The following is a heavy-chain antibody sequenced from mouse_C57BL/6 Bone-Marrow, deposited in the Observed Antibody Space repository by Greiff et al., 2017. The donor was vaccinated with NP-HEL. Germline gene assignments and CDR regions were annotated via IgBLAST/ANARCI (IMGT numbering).Heavy chain of an antibody. V-gene: IGHV7-3*01. D-gene: IGHD2-10*02. CDR1: GFTFTDYY. J-gene: IGHJ2*01. Sequence: DVKLVESGGGLVQPGGSLSLSCAASGFTFTDYYMSWVRQPPGKALEWLGFIRNKANGYTTEYSASVKGRFTISRDNSQSILYLQMNTLGAEDSATYYSAGDTCTSNYMDDWGQGTTLTVSS. CDR3: AGDTCTSNYMDD. CDR2: IRNKANGYTT.